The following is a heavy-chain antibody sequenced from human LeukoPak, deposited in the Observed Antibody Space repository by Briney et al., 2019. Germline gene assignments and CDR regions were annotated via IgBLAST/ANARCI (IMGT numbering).Heavy chain of an antibody. Sequence: GGSLRLSCAASGFTFSSYAMHWFRQAPGKGLEWVAVISYDGSNKYYADSVKGRFTISRDNSKNTLYLQMNSLRAEDTAVYYCAKGGGIFDYWGQGTLVTVSS. CDR2: ISYDGSNK. CDR1: GFTFSSYA. V-gene: IGHV3-30-3*01. CDR3: AKGGGIFDY. J-gene: IGHJ4*02. D-gene: IGHD3-16*01.